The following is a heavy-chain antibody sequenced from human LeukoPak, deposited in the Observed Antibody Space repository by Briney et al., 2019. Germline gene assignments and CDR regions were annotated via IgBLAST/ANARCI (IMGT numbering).Heavy chain of an antibody. CDR3: ARNFGGGDSSGPYY. D-gene: IGHD3-22*01. CDR1: GFTFNDYG. J-gene: IGHJ4*02. V-gene: IGHV3-20*04. Sequence: QSGGSLRLSCAASGFTFNDYGMSWVRQAPGKGLEWVSGINWNGGRTGYADSMKGRFIISRDNANNSLYLQVNSLRAEDTALYYCARNFGGGDSSGPYYWGQGTLVTVSS. CDR2: INWNGGRT.